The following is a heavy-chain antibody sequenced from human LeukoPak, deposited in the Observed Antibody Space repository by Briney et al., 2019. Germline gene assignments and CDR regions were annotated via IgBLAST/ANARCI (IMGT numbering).Heavy chain of an antibody. CDR1: GYTFTGYY. CDR3: ARDPITIFGVAPYSWFDP. J-gene: IGHJ5*02. CDR2: INPNSGGT. V-gene: IGHV1-2*02. Sequence: ASVKVSCKASGYTFTGYYMHWVRQAPGQGLEWMGWINPNSGGTNYAQKFQGRVTMTRDTSISTAYMELSRLRSDDTAVYYCARDPITIFGVAPYSWFDPWGQGTLVTVSS. D-gene: IGHD3-3*01.